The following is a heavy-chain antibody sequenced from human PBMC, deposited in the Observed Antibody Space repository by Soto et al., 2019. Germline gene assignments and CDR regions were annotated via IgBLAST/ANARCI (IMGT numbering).Heavy chain of an antibody. CDR3: ARAAPRYCSGGSCYSGRDY. D-gene: IGHD2-15*01. J-gene: IGHJ4*02. CDR2: INHSGST. CDR1: GGSFSGYY. V-gene: IGHV4-34*01. Sequence: QVQLQQWGAGLLKPSETLSLTCAVYGGSFSGYYWSWIRQPPGKGLEWIGEINHSGSTNYNPSLKSRVTISVDPSKTQFSLKLSSVTAADTAVYYCARAAPRYCSGGSCYSGRDYWDQGTLVTVSS.